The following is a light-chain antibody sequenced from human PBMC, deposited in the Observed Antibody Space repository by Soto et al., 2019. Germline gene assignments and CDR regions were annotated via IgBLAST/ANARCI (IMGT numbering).Light chain of an antibody. CDR3: HQYGSAPFT. J-gene: IGKJ3*01. CDR2: GAF. Sequence: EIVLTQSPGTLSLSPGDRATLSCRASQGVSANSLAWYQHKVGQAPRLLIYGAFSRATGIPDRFSGNGSETDFILTISRLEPEDFAVYFCHQYGSAPFTFGPGIKVDIK. CDR1: QGVSANS. V-gene: IGKV3-20*01.